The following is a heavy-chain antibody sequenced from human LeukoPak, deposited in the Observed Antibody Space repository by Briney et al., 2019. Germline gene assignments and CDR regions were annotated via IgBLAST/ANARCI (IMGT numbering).Heavy chain of an antibody. D-gene: IGHD3-16*02. CDR1: GFTFNEYV. CDR3: AKNRRVVIPFDY. J-gene: IGHJ4*02. CDR2: VSSSGFST. Sequence: PGGSLTLSCAVSGFTFNEYVMSWVRQAPGSGLEWVSAVSSSGFSTYYADSVKGRFTISRDNFKNTLYLQLNSLRGEDTAVYYCAKNRRVVIPFDYWGQGTLVTVSS. V-gene: IGHV3-23*01.